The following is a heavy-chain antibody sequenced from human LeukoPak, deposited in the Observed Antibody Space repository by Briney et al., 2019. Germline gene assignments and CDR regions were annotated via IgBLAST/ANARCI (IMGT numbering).Heavy chain of an antibody. D-gene: IGHD3-22*01. CDR3: ARALGLPYYYDSSGVTGAFDI. J-gene: IGHJ3*02. Sequence: SETLSLTCTVSGGSISSSSYYWGWIRQPPGKGLEWIGSIYYSGSAYYNPSLKSRVTISVDTSKNQFSLKLSSVTAADTAVYYCARALGLPYYYDSSGVTGAFDIWGQGTMVTVSS. CDR2: IYYSGSA. V-gene: IGHV4-39*07. CDR1: GGSISSSSYY.